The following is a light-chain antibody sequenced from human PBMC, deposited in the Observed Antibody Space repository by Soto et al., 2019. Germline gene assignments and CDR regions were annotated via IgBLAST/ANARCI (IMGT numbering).Light chain of an antibody. CDR3: QQGHSAPLT. Sequence: DIQMTQSPSSLSVSVGDRVTITCRASQTISRNLNWYQQKPGKAPDLLIFAASNLQSGVPSRFSGSGSGADFTLTISSLQPEDFATYYCQQGHSAPLTFGGGTKVEIK. V-gene: IGKV1-39*01. CDR1: QTISRN. J-gene: IGKJ4*01. CDR2: AAS.